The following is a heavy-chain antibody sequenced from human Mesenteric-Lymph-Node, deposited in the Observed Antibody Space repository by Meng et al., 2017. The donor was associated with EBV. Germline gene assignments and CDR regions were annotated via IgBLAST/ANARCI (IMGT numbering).Heavy chain of an antibody. J-gene: IGHJ4*02. V-gene: IGHV4-34*01. CDR1: GGSFSGYH. CDR2: ISQSGDT. D-gene: IGHD3-3*01. Sequence: VPLHRGGAWRLEPSEPLSLTLAACGGSFSGYHWSLIRTPPGKGLEYIGEISQSGDTNYNPSLKSRVTISVDTSRNQFSLKMRSVTAADTAVYYCARGTIFGIVVTYFDYWSQGNLVTVSS. CDR3: ARGTIFGIVVTYFDY.